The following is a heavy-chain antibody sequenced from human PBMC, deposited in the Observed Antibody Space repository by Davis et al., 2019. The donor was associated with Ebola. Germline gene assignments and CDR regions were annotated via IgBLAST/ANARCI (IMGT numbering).Heavy chain of an antibody. CDR3: ARDWGYCSSTSSFDP. CDR1: GGTFSSYG. V-gene: IGHV1-2*02. D-gene: IGHD2-2*01. J-gene: IGHJ5*02. Sequence: ASVKVSCKASGGTFSSYGISWVRQAPGQGLEWMGWINPNSGGTNYAQKFQGRVTMTRDTSISTAYMELSRPRSDDTAVYYCARDWGYCSSTSSFDPWGQGTLVTVSS. CDR2: INPNSGGT.